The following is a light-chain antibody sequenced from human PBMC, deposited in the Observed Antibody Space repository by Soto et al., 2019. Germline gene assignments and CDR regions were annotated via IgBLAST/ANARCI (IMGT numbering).Light chain of an antibody. Sequence: DIQMTQAPSSLSVSVGDGVTFTCRASQDVSKYVNWFQQKPGKVPKLLIHAASTLQSGVPSRFSGSGSGTEFTLTISRLQLEDLATYYCQQSYEIPLSFGGGTKVEI. CDR2: AAS. V-gene: IGKV1-39*01. J-gene: IGKJ4*01. CDR1: QDVSKY. CDR3: QQSYEIPLS.